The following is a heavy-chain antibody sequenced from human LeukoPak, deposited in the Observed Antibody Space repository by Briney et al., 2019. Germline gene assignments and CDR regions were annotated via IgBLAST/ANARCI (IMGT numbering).Heavy chain of an antibody. Sequence: SETLSLTCTLSVDSLSSSSDYGGWIRRPAGGGLEWYGSIYYSGSTYYHPSRKSRVPISVDKSKKQSALKLSAVTAADTAVYFCARVGVHYVSGSYYKRSDNNMDVWGTGTTVTVSS. CDR2: IYYSGST. V-gene: IGHV4-39*06. J-gene: IGHJ6*03. D-gene: IGHD3-10*01. CDR3: ARVGVHYVSGSYYKRSDNNMDV. CDR1: VDSLSSSSDY.